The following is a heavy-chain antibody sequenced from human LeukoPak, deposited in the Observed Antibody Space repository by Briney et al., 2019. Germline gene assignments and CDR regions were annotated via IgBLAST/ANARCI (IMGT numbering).Heavy chain of an antibody. Sequence: ASVKVSCKASGYTFTGYYMHWVRQAPGQGLEWMGWINPNSGGTNYAQKVQGRVTITADESTSTAYMELSSLRSEDTAVYYCARVVYGSGTNPNNYYYYYMDVWGKGTTVTVSS. CDR3: ARVVYGSGTNPNNYYYYYMDV. CDR2: INPNSGGT. CDR1: GYTFTGYY. J-gene: IGHJ6*03. V-gene: IGHV1-2*02. D-gene: IGHD3-10*01.